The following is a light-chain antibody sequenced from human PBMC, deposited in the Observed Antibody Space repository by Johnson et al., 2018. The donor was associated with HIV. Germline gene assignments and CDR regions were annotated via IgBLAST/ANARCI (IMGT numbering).Light chain of an antibody. V-gene: IGLV1-51*02. Sequence: QSVLTQPPSVSAAPGQRVTISCSGRGSNIGSHYVSWYQQLPGTAPKLLIFENDKRPSGIPDRFSGSKSGTSATLGITGLQAGDAADYYCGTWDSSLSAYVFGTGTEVTVL. CDR1: GSNIGSHY. CDR3: GTWDSSLSAYV. J-gene: IGLJ1*01. CDR2: END.